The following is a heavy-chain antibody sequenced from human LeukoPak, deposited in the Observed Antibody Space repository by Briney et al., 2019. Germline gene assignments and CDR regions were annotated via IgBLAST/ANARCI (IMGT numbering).Heavy chain of an antibody. CDR3: AGTYCGGDCVLPDAFDI. CDR1: GYTFTSYD. D-gene: IGHD2-21*02. Sequence: GASVKVSCKASGYTFTSYDINWVRQATGQGLEWMGWMNPNSGDTGYVQKFQGRVTMTRDTSISTAYMELSSLRSEDTAVYYCAGTYCGGDCVLPDAFDIWGQGTMVTVSS. V-gene: IGHV1-8*01. CDR2: MNPNSGDT. J-gene: IGHJ3*02.